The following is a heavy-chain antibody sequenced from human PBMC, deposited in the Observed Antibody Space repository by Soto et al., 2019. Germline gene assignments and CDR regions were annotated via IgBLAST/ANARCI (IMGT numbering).Heavy chain of an antibody. D-gene: IGHD3-22*01. V-gene: IGHV4-31*03. Sequence: PSETLSLTCTVSGGSISSGGYYWSWIRQHPGKGLEWIGYIYYSGSTYYNPSLKSRVTISVDTSKNQFSLKLSSVTAADTAVYYCARDIRRYYDSSGQYYYYGMDVWGQGTTVTVSS. J-gene: IGHJ6*02. CDR3: ARDIRRYYDSSGQYYYYGMDV. CDR1: GGSISSGGYY. CDR2: IYYSGST.